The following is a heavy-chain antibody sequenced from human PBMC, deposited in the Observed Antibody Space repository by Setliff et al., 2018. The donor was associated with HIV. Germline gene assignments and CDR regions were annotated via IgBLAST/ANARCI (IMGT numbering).Heavy chain of an antibody. D-gene: IGHD6-13*01. J-gene: IGHJ4*03. V-gene: IGHV3-7*03. CDR3: ARSKGGSNWPFDY. CDR1: GLTFNRYW. Sequence: GGSLRLSCVASGLTFNRYWMSWVRQVPGKGLEWVSNTKFDGSESYYVDSVKGRFIASTDNAKNSLFLQMNSLKAEDTAVYYCARSKGGSNWPFDYWGKGTTVTSPQ. CDR2: TKFDGSES.